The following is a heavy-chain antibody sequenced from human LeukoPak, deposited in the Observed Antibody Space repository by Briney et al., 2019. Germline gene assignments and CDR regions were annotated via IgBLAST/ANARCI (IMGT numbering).Heavy chain of an antibody. CDR3: ARGGYYDSGGYFDWFDP. V-gene: IGHV3-33*01. D-gene: IGHD3-22*01. J-gene: IGHJ5*02. Sequence: GGSLRLSWEASGFTFNNYGIHWVPQAPGKGLGGVAVIWYDGSNKYYADSLKGRFTISRDNSKNTLYLQMNSLRAEDTAVYYCARGGYYDSGGYFDWFDPWGQGTLVTVSS. CDR1: GFTFNNYG. CDR2: IWYDGSNK.